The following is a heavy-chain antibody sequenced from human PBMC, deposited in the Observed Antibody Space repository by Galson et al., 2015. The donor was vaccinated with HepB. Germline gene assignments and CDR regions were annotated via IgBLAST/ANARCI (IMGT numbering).Heavy chain of an antibody. D-gene: IGHD5-12*01. CDR1: GFTFSSYA. CDR3: ARGLRRGYSGYDHFDY. Sequence: SLRLSCAASGFTFSSYAMHWVRQAPGKGLEWVAVIWYDGSNKYYADSVKGRFTISRDNSKNTLYLQMNSLRAEDTAVYYCARGLRRGYSGYDHFDYWGQGTLVTVSS. V-gene: IGHV3-33*08. CDR2: IWYDGSNK. J-gene: IGHJ4*02.